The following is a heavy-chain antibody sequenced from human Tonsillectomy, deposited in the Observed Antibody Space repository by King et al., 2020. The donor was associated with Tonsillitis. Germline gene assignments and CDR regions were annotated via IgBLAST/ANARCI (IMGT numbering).Heavy chain of an antibody. D-gene: IGHD2-8*02. J-gene: IGHJ6*02. CDR3: SRSPVDTGGPIDQYYGMDV. V-gene: IGHV3-49*03. CDR1: GFTFGDSA. CDR2: IRSKAYGGTT. Sequence: VQLVESGGGLVQPGRSLRLSCTASGFTFGDSAMNWFRQAPGKGLEWLAFIRSKAYGGTTDYAASVKGRFSISRDDSKSIAYLKMNSLKTEDTAVYYCSRSPVDTGGPIDQYYGMDVWGQGTAVTVSS.